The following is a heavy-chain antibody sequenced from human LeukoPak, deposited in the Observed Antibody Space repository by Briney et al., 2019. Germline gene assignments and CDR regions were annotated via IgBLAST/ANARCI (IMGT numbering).Heavy chain of an antibody. CDR1: GYTFTSYG. D-gene: IGHD2-15*01. J-gene: IGHJ4*02. CDR3: ARDCSGGSCSDY. V-gene: IGHV1-18*01. CDR2: ISAYKGNT. Sequence: ASVKVSCKASGYTFTSYGISWVRQAPGQGVEWMGWISAYKGNTNYAQKLQGRVTMTTDTSTNTAYMELRSLRSDDTAVYYCARDCSGGSCSDYWGQGTLVTVSS.